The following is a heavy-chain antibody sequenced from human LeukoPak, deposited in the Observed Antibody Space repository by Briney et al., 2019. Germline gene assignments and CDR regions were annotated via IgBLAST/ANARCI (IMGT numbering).Heavy chain of an antibody. CDR1: GGAFSGYY. V-gene: IGHV4-34*01. CDR3: ARVQRWLQSIDY. Sequence: SETLSLTCAVYGGAFSGYYWSWMRQPPGKGREWIGEINHSGSTNYNPSLKSRVTISVDTSKNQFSLKLSSVTAADTAVYYCARVQRWLQSIDYWGQGTLVTVSS. CDR2: INHSGST. J-gene: IGHJ4*02. D-gene: IGHD5-24*01.